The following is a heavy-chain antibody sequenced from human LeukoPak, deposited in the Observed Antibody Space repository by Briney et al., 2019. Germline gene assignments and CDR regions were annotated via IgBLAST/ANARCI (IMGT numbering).Heavy chain of an antibody. CDR3: TRDSSEFRSLLTH. V-gene: IGHV1-69*13. CDR1: GGTFRNYA. D-gene: IGHD1-14*01. Sequence: SVTVSCTASGGTFRNYAISWVRQAPGQGPEWMGGIIPVFGTPNYAQKFQGRVTITADESTSTAYMELSSLRSEDTAVYYCTRDSSEFRSLLTHWGQGTLVTVSS. J-gene: IGHJ1*01. CDR2: IIPVFGTP.